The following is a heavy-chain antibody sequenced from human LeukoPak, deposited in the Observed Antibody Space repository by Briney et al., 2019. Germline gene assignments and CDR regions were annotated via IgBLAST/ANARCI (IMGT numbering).Heavy chain of an antibody. CDR1: GFTFYHYG. V-gene: IGHV3-33*06. CDR2: IWHEGSSQ. D-gene: IGHD4-11*01. CDR3: AKDAQRGFDYSNSLES. Sequence: GGSLRLSCVASGFTFYHYGMHCVRHAPRKGLGWVAVIWHEGSSQYYADSVKGRFTISRDNSINTLYLQMNSMRAEDTAVYYCAKDAQRGFDYSNSLESWGQGTLVTVSS. J-gene: IGHJ5*01.